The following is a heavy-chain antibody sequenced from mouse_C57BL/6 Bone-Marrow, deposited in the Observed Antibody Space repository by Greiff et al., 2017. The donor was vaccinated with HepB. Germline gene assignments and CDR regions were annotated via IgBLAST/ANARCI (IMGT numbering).Heavy chain of an antibody. CDR1: GYSITSGYD. V-gene: IGHV3-1*01. Sequence: EVKLVESGPGMVKPSQSLSLTCTVTGYSITSGYDWHWIRHFPGNKLEWMGYISYSGSTNYNPSLKSRISITHDTSKNHFFLKLNSVTTEDTATYYCAREGALITTVVATRYFDVWGTGTTVTVSS. CDR2: ISYSGST. J-gene: IGHJ1*03. D-gene: IGHD1-1*01. CDR3: AREGALITTVVATRYFDV.